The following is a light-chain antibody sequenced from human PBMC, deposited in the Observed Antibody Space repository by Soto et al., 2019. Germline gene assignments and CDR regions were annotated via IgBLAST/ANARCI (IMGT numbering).Light chain of an antibody. Sequence: QSALTQPRSVSGSPGQSVTISCTGTSSDIGGYNYVSWSQQHPGKAPKLMIYDVIKRPSGVPDRFSGSKSGNTASLTIYGLQAEDEADYYCCSYAGSYTHVFGTGTKLTVL. V-gene: IGLV2-11*01. CDR2: DVI. J-gene: IGLJ1*01. CDR3: CSYAGSYTHV. CDR1: SSDIGGYNY.